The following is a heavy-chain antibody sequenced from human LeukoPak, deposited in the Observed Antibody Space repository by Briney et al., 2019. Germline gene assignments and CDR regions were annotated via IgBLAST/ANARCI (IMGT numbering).Heavy chain of an antibody. CDR3: ARQGSQRLATFDS. J-gene: IGHJ4*02. CDR2: IKQDGSEK. Sequence: GGSLRLSCAASDYWMTWVRQAPGKGLEWVANIKQDGSEKYYADSVKGRFTISRDNAKNSLYLQMNSLRAEDTAVYYCARQGSQRLATFDSWSLGTLVTVSS. CDR1: SDYW. V-gene: IGHV3-7*01. D-gene: IGHD6-25*01.